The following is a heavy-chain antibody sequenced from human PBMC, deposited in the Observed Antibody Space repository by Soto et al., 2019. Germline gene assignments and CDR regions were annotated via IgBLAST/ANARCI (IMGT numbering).Heavy chain of an antibody. V-gene: IGHV4-34*01. CDR1: GGSFSGYY. CDR2: INHSGST. CDR3: AREDNGSSDVGNWFDP. D-gene: IGHD6-6*01. J-gene: IGHJ5*02. Sequence: SETLSLTCAVYGGSFSGYYWSWIRQPPGKGLEWIGEINHSGSTNYNPSLKSRVTISVDTSKNQFSLKLSSVTAADTAVYYCAREDNGSSDVGNWFDPWGQGTLVTVSS.